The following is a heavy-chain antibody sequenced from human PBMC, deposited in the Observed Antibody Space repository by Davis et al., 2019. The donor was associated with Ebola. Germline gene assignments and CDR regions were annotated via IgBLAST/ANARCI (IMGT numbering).Heavy chain of an antibody. CDR2: IYHSGST. D-gene: IGHD3-10*01. J-gene: IGHJ6*02. CDR3: ARGLRFTMVQGVLYYYYGMDV. Sequence: SETLSLTCAVSGGSISSSNWWSWVRQPPGKGLEWIGEIYHSGSTNYNPSLKSRVTISVDKSKNQFSLKLSSVTAADTAVYYCARGLRFTMVQGVLYYYYGMDVWGQGTTVTVSS. CDR1: GGSISSSNW. V-gene: IGHV4-4*02.